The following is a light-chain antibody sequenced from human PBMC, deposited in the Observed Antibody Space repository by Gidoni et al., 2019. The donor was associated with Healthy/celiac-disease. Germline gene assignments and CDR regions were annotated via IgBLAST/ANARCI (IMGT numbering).Light chain of an antibody. CDR2: KDS. CDR3: QSADSSGTYAV. J-gene: IGLJ7*01. V-gene: IGLV3-25*03. Sequence: SYELTQPPSVSVSPGQTARITCSGDQQKPGQAPLLVIYKDSERPSGIPERFSGSSSGKTVTLTISGVQAEDEADYYCQSADSSGTYAVFGGGTQLTVL.